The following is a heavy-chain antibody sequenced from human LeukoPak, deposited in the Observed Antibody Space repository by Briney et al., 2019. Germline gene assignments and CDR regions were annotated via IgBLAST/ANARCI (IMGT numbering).Heavy chain of an antibody. D-gene: IGHD5-12*01. V-gene: IGHV1-69*04. CDR1: GYTFTSYY. J-gene: IGHJ4*02. CDR2: IIPILGIA. CDR3: AIVATKPDFDY. Sequence: ASVKVSCKASGYTFTSYYMHWVRQAPGQGLEWMGRIIPILGIANYAQKFQGRVTITADKSTSTAYMELSSLRSEDTAVYYCAIVATKPDFDYWGQGTLVTVSS.